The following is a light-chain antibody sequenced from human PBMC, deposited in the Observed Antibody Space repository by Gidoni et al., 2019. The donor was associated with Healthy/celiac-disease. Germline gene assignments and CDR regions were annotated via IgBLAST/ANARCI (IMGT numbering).Light chain of an antibody. V-gene: IGKV1-5*03. Sequence: DIQMTQSPSTLSASVGDRVTITCQASQIISSWLAWYQQKPGKAPKLLIYKASSLESGVPSRFSGSGSGTEFTLTISILQPDDFATYYCQQYNSFPWTFGQWTKVEIK. CDR2: KAS. CDR1: QIISSW. J-gene: IGKJ1*01. CDR3: QQYNSFPWT.